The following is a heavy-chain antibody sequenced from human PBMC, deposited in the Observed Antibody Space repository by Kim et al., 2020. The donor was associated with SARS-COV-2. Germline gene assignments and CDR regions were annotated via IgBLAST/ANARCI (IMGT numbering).Heavy chain of an antibody. J-gene: IGHJ6*03. CDR3: VRALYYYDSSGYYYSYYY. Sequence: SETLSLTCTVSGGSISSYYWSWIRQPPGKGLEWVGYIYYSGSTNYNPSLKSRVTISVDTSKNQFSLKLSSVTAADTAVYYCVRALYYYDSSGYYYSYYY. CDR2: IYYSGST. CDR1: GGSISSYY. D-gene: IGHD3-22*01. V-gene: IGHV4-59*01.